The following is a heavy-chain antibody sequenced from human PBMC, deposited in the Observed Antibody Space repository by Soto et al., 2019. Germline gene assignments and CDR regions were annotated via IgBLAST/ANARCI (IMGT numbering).Heavy chain of an antibody. CDR2: ISAYNGNT. CDR3: ARDLEGTIVAAGTGFDH. D-gene: IGHD6-13*01. J-gene: IGHJ4*02. CDR1: GYTFSNFG. V-gene: IGHV1-18*01. Sequence: QVQLVQSGAEVKKPGASVKVSCKASGYTFSNFGISWVRQAPGQGLEWMGWISAYNGNTHYAQKLQGRVTMTTDASTGTAYMELRSLSSDDTAMYYCARDLEGTIVAAGTGFDHWGQGTLVTVSS.